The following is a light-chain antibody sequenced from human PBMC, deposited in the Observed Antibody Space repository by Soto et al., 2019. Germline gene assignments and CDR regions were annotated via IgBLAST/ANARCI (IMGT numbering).Light chain of an antibody. Sequence: EIVLTQSPATLSLSPGERATLSCRASQSVSSYLAWYQQKPGQAPRLLIYDASNRATGIPARFSGSVSGTNFTLTISSLEPEDFAVYYCQQRSNWPALTFGGGTKVRSN. CDR2: DAS. J-gene: IGKJ4*01. CDR3: QQRSNWPALT. CDR1: QSVSSY. V-gene: IGKV3-11*01.